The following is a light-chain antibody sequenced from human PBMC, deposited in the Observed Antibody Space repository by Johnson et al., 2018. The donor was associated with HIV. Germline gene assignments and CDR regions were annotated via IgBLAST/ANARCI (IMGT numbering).Light chain of an antibody. CDR2: ENN. V-gene: IGLV1-51*02. CDR1: SSNIGNNH. Sequence: QSVLTQPPSVSAAPGQKVTIFCSGSSSNIGNNHVSWYQQLPGTAPKLLIYENNKRPSGIPDRFSGSKSGTSATLGITGLQTGDEADYYCGTWHSALSGGGVFGTGTRVTFL. CDR3: GTWHSALSGGGV. J-gene: IGLJ1*01.